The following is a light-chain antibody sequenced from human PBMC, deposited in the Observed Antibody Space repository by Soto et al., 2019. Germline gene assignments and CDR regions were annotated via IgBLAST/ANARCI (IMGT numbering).Light chain of an antibody. CDR2: GNT. V-gene: IGLV1-40*01. CDR1: SSNIGAGSD. CDR3: QTYGSSLSGLYV. Sequence: QSALTQPPSISGAPGQRVTISCTGSSSNIGAGSDVHWYHQLPGTAPKLLIYGNTNRPSGVPDRFSGSKSGTSASLAIAGLQTEDEGDYYCQTYGSSLSGLYVFGTGTKATVL. J-gene: IGLJ1*01.